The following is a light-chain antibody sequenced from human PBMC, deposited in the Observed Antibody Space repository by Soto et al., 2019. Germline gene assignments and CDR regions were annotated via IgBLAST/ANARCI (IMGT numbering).Light chain of an antibody. J-gene: IGKJ4*01. CDR3: QQRNSWPLT. CDR2: DAS. CDR1: QSVSRY. Sequence: EIVLTQSPATLSLSPGERATLSCRASQSVSRYLAWYQQKPGQAPRLLIYDASNRATGIPARFSGSGSGTDFTLTISSLEPEDFVVYYCQQRNSWPLTFGGGTKVEIK. V-gene: IGKV3-11*01.